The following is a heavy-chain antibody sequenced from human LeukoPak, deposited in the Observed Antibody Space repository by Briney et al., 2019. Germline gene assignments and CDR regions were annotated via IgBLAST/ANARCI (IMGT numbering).Heavy chain of an antibody. CDR3: ARGNGGYAVY. Sequence: SETLSLTCTVSGGSISSYYWSWIRQPSGKGLEWIGYIYYSGSTNYNPSLKSRVTISVDTSKNQFSLKLSSVTAADTAIFYCARGNGGYAVYWGQGTLVTVSS. CDR1: GGSISSYY. CDR2: IYYSGST. J-gene: IGHJ4*02. V-gene: IGHV4-59*01. D-gene: IGHD5-12*01.